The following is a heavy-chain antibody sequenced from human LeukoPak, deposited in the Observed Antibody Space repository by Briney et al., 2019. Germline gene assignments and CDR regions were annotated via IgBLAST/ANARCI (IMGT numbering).Heavy chain of an antibody. CDR1: GFTFSHYW. J-gene: IGHJ4*02. CDR3: ARERSGWLFDY. V-gene: IGHV3-74*01. Sequence: PGGSLRLSCAASGFTFSHYWMHWVRQVPGKGLVWVSHINNDGSSTTYADSVKGRFTISRDNAKNTLYLQMDSLKAADPAVYSCARERSGWLFDYWGQGTLVTVSS. CDR2: INNDGSST. D-gene: IGHD6-19*01.